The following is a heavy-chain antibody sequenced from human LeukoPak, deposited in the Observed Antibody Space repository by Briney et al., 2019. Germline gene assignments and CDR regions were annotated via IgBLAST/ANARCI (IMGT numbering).Heavy chain of an antibody. CDR2: IGAYNGNI. Sequence: ASVKVSCKTSGYTFTSYGITWVRQAPGKGLEWMGWIGAYNGNIDYAQNLQGRVTITTATSTSTAYMELRSLRSDDTAVYHCPIMAHCTGGTCYSYDHWGQGTMVAVSS. V-gene: IGHV1-18*01. CDR3: PIMAHCTGGTCYSYDH. J-gene: IGHJ4*02. D-gene: IGHD2-15*01. CDR1: GYTFTSYG.